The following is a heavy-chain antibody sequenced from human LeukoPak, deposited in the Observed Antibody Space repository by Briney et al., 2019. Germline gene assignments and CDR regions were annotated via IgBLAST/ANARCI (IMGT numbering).Heavy chain of an antibody. CDR2: IIPIFGTA. J-gene: IGHJ4*02. Sequence: SVKVSCRASGGTFSSYAISWVRQAPGQGLEWMGGIIPIFGTANYAQKFQGRVTITADESTSTAYMELSSLRSEDTAVYYCAKPYYGSGAFDYWGQGTLVTVSS. CDR1: GGTFSSYA. CDR3: AKPYYGSGAFDY. V-gene: IGHV1-69*13. D-gene: IGHD3-10*01.